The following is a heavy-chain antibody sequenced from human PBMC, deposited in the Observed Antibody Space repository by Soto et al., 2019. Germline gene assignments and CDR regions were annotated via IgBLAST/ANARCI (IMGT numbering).Heavy chain of an antibody. CDR3: AREKGRYCSGASCYPFCP. Sequence: SETLSLTCAVYGGAIRGYYWSLIRQPPGKGLEWLWEINDSGSTNYNPSLKSRVTISLDTSKKEISLRLSSVTAADTAVYYCAREKGRYCSGASCYPFCPWGQRALVTVSS. CDR2: INDSGST. V-gene: IGHV4-34*01. CDR1: GGAIRGYY. J-gene: IGHJ5*02. D-gene: IGHD2-15*01.